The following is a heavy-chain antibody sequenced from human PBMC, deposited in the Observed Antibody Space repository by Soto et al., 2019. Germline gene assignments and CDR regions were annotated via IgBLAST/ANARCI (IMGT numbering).Heavy chain of an antibody. J-gene: IGHJ4*02. CDR1: GFTFSNSN. Sequence: EVHLVESGGGLVKPGGSLRLSCAASGFTFSNSNMNWVRQAPGKGLEWVSSITSGSSFKNYADSVKGRFTISRDNDKNSLYLQMNSLRAEDTAVYYCARDPPLYTIVVVGVDDFWGQGTLVTVSS. CDR2: ITSGSSFK. CDR3: ARDPPLYTIVVVGVDDF. V-gene: IGHV3-21*06. D-gene: IGHD3-22*01.